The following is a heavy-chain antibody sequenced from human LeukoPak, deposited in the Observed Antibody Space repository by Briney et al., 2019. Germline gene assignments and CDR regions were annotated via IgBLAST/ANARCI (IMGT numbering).Heavy chain of an antibody. Sequence: GGSLRLSCAASGFTFSSYEMNWVRQAPGKGLEWVSYISSSGSTIYYADSVKGRFTISRDNAKNSLYLQMNCLRAEDTAVYYCARDSNLERGKTYYYYYMDVWGKGTTVTVSS. CDR3: ARDSNLERGKTYYYYYMDV. J-gene: IGHJ6*03. V-gene: IGHV3-48*03. CDR2: ISSSGSTI. D-gene: IGHD1-1*01. CDR1: GFTFSSYE.